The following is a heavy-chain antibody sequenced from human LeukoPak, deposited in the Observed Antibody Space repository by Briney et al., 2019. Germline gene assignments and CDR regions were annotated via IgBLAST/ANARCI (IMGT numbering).Heavy chain of an antibody. Sequence: SETLSLTCTVSGGSISSSSYYWGWIRQPPGKGLEWIGSIYYSGSTYYNPSLKSRVTISVDTSKNQFSLKLSSVTAADTAVYHCARHWLTSDAFDIWGQGTMVTVSP. CDR3: ARHWLTSDAFDI. V-gene: IGHV4-39*01. CDR1: GGSISSSSYY. D-gene: IGHD2/OR15-2a*01. CDR2: IYYSGST. J-gene: IGHJ3*02.